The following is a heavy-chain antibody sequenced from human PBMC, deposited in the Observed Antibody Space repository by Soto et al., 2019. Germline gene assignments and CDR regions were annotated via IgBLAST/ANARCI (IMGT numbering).Heavy chain of an antibody. Sequence: SETLSLTCNVSGGSTSSYYWGWIRQPPGKGLDWIGYVYYRGTTRYTPSPKSRVTISLHTSKRQSSLKLSSVTAADTAVYHCARGAGSEDGSDYYVTPFDFWVQGARGTVSS. CDR2: VYYRGTT. CDR3: ARGAGSEDGSDYYVTPFDF. CDR1: GGSTSSYY. D-gene: IGHD3-22*01. V-gene: IGHV4-59*01. J-gene: IGHJ4*02.